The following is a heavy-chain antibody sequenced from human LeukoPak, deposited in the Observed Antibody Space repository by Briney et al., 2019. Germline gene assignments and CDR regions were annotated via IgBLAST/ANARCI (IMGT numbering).Heavy chain of an antibody. CDR1: GFTFSSYA. D-gene: IGHD4-17*01. CDR3: ARDDYGDYESLDY. V-gene: IGHV3-30-3*01. J-gene: IGHJ4*02. Sequence: GRSLRLSCAASGFTFSSYAMHWVRQAPGKGLEWVAVISYDGSNKYYVDSVKGRFTISRDNSKNTLYLQMNSLRAEDTAVYYCARDDYGDYESLDYWGQGTLVTVSS. CDR2: ISYDGSNK.